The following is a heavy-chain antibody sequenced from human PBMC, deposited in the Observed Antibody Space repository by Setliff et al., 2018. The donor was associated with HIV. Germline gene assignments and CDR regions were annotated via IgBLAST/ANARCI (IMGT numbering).Heavy chain of an antibody. Sequence: AGESLRLSCAASGFGFHDYAMHWVRQAPGKGLEWVSLVRWDGLGTYYADSVKGRFTISRDNSKNSLYLQMTSLRTEDTALYYFTKDASITGTSYYFDSWGQGTLVTVSS. CDR2: VRWDGLGT. CDR3: TKDASITGTSYYFDS. J-gene: IGHJ4*02. D-gene: IGHD1-7*01. V-gene: IGHV3-43D*04. CDR1: GFGFHDYA.